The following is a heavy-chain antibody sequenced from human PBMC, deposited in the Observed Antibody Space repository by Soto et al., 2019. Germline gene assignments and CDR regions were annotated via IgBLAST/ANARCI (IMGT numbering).Heavy chain of an antibody. J-gene: IGHJ4*02. V-gene: IGHV1-69*06. CDR1: GGAFSSYA. D-gene: IGHD3-3*01. CDR3: ARDNGVLRFLEWPLDY. Sequence: SVKVSCKASGGAFSSYAISWVRQAPGQGLEWMGGIIPIFGTANHAQKFQGRVTITADKSTSTAYMELSSLRSEDTAVYYCARDNGVLRFLEWPLDYWGQGTLVTVSS. CDR2: IIPIFGTA.